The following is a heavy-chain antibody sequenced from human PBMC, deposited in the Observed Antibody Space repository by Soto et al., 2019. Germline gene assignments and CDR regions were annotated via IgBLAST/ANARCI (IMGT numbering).Heavy chain of an antibody. CDR3: AISQDRGGRTTFIY. CDR1: GFNLDDKA. V-gene: IGHV3-9*01. CDR2: INWKSDI. D-gene: IGHD3-16*01. J-gene: IGHJ4*02. Sequence: GGSLRLSCTVSGFNLDDKAMDWVRQAPEKGLEWVSGINWKSDIGYADSVKGRFTISRDNAENSLHLQMNSLRAEDTALYYCAISQDRGGRTTFIYWGQGTQVTVS.